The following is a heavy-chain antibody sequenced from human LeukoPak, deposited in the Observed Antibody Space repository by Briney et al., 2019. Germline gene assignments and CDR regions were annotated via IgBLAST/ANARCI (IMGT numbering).Heavy chain of an antibody. V-gene: IGHV3-7*01. J-gene: IGHJ4*02. D-gene: IGHD5-12*01. CDR2: IKEDGSVK. CDR1: GITFNDNW. CDR3: ARDVWTYSGEAFDY. Sequence: GGSLRLSCAASGITFNDNWMSWVRQAPGKGLEWVANIKEDGSVKYYVDSVKGRFSISRDNAKSSLYLQMSSLRAEDTAVYYYARDVWTYSGEAFDYWGQGALVTVPS.